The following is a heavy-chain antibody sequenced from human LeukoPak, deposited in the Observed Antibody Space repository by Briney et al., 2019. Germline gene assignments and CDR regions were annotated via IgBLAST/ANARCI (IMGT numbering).Heavy chain of an antibody. J-gene: IGHJ4*02. D-gene: IGHD2/OR15-2a*01. CDR1: GFTFSDHY. Sequence: RPGGSLRLSCAVSGFTFSDHYMDWVRQAPGKGLEWVGRTRDKANSYSTEYAASVKGRFTISRDDSKNSLCLQMNSLKTEDTAVYYCIVLMGSYYPEYWGQGTLVTVSS. CDR3: IVLMGSYYPEY. CDR2: TRDKANSYST. V-gene: IGHV3-72*01.